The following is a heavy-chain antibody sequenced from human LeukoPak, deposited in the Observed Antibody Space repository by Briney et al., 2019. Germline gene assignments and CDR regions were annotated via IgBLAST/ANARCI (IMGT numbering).Heavy chain of an antibody. Sequence: SETLSLTCTVSGGSISSSSYYWGWIRQPPGKGLEWIGSIYHSGSTYYNPSLKSRVTISVDTSKNQFSLKLSSVTAADTAVYYCATNWGGGYFDYWAREPWSPSPQ. CDR1: GGSISSSSYY. CDR2: IYHSGST. V-gene: IGHV4-39*07. CDR3: ATNWGGGYFDY. J-gene: IGHJ4*02. D-gene: IGHD7-27*01.